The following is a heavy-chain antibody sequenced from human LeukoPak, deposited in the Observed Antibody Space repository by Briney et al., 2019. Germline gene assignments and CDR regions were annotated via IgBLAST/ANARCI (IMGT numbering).Heavy chain of an antibody. CDR2: IWYHGSNK. D-gene: IGHD4-17*01. CDR1: GFTFSRSG. Sequence: GQSLSPSCPLSGFTFSRSGMRWVRQAPGRGREWVAVIWYHGSNKYYADSVKGRFTNSRDNTKNTLYLQMNSLRAEDTAVYYCARDDGDYDFDYWGQGTLVTVSS. CDR3: ARDDGDYDFDY. V-gene: IGHV3-33*01. J-gene: IGHJ4*02.